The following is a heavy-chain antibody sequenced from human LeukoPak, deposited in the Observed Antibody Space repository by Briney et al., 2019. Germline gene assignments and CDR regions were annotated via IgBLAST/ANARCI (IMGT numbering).Heavy chain of an antibody. V-gene: IGHV3-30*18. D-gene: IGHD2-15*01. J-gene: IGHJ4*02. CDR2: ISYDGSNK. Sequence: GGSLRLSCAASGFTFSSYGMHWVRQAPGKGLEWVAVISYDGSNKYYADSVKGRFTISRDNSKNTLYLQMNSLRAEDTAVYYCAKYMPHDRYCSGGSCSPTGDYWGQGTLVTVSS. CDR3: AKYMPHDRYCSGGSCSPTGDY. CDR1: GFTFSSYG.